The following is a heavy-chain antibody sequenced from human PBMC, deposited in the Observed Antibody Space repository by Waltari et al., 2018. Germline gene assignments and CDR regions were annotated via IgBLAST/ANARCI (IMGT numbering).Heavy chain of an antibody. CDR3: ARDVDSSGWPYYFDY. CDR2: MSSSSSTI. J-gene: IGHJ4*02. Sequence: KGLELVSYMSSSSSTIYYADSVKGRFTISRDNAKNSLYLQMNSLRDEDTAVYYCARDVDSSGWPYYFDYWGQGTLVTVSS. V-gene: IGHV3-48*02. D-gene: IGHD6-19*01.